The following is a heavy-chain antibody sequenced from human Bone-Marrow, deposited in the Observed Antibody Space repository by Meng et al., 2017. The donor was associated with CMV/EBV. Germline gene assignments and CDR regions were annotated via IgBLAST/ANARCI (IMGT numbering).Heavy chain of an antibody. CDR2: IYYSGRT. CDR1: GGSISSSSYY. CDR3: AREGNSSSSGLVY. J-gene: IGHJ4*02. D-gene: IGHD6-6*01. Sequence: SETLSLTCNVSGGSISSSSYYWGWIRQPPGKGLEWIGSIYYSGRTYYNPSLRSRVTISVDTSKNQFSLKLSSVTAADTAVYYCAREGNSSSSGLVYWGQGTLVTVSS. V-gene: IGHV4-39*07.